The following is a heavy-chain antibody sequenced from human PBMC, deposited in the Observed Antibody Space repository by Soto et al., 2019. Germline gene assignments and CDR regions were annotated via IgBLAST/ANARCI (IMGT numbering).Heavy chain of an antibody. CDR3: ATRYCSGGSCYDYFDY. D-gene: IGHD2-15*01. V-gene: IGHV3-30*03. J-gene: IGHJ4*02. CDR1: GFTFSSYG. Sequence: QVQLVESGGGVVQPGRSLRLSCAASGFTFSSYGMHWVRQAPGEGLEWVAVISYDGSNKYYADSVKGRFTISRDNSKNTLYLQMNSLRAEDTAVYYCATRYCSGGSCYDYFDYWGQGTLVTVSS. CDR2: ISYDGSNK.